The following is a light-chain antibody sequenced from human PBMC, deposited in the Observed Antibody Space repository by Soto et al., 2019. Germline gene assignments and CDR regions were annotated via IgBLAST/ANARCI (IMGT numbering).Light chain of an antibody. J-gene: IGKJ4*01. CDR2: AAS. CDR3: QQSYSTPLT. V-gene: IGKV1-39*01. CDR1: QSISSY. Sequence: DIPMTQSPSSLSASVGDRVTITCRASQSISSYLNWYQQKPGEAPKLLIYAASSLQSGVPSRFSGSGSGTDFTLTIRSLQPEDFATYYCQQSYSTPLTFGGGTKVEIK.